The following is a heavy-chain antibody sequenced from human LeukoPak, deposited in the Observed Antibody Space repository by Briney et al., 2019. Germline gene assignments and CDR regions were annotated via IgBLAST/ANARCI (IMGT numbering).Heavy chain of an antibody. CDR2: INPNSGGT. J-gene: IGHJ5*02. Sequence: ASVKVSCKASGYTFTGYYMHWVRQAPGQGLEWMGWINPNSGGTNYAQKFQGRVTMTRDTSISTAYMELSRLRSDDTAVYYCARGRIVGVQRNWFDPWGQGTLVTVSS. CDR3: ARGRIVGVQRNWFDP. D-gene: IGHD1-26*01. V-gene: IGHV1-2*02. CDR1: GYTFTGYY.